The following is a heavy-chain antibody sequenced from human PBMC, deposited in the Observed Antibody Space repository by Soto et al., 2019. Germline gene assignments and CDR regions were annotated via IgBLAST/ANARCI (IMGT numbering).Heavy chain of an antibody. CDR2: IKSKTDGGTT. CDR3: TTWIAVAGSYYFDY. J-gene: IGHJ4*02. V-gene: IGHV3-15*07. Sequence: EVQLVESGGGLVKPGGSLRLSCAASGFTFSNAWMNWVRQAPGKGLEWVGRIKSKTDGGTTDYAAPVKGRFTISRDDSKNTLYLQMNSLKTEDTAVYYCTTWIAVAGSYYFDYWGQGTLVTVSS. D-gene: IGHD6-19*01. CDR1: GFTFSNAW.